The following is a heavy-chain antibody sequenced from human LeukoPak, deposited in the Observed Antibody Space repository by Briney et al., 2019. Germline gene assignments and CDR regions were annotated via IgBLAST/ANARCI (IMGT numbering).Heavy chain of an antibody. J-gene: IGHJ5*02. CDR1: GGSFSGYY. V-gene: IGHV4-34*01. D-gene: IGHD3-9*01. CDR3: ARGKGYFDWSDP. CDR2: INHSGST. Sequence: SETLSLTCAVYGGSFSGYYWSWIRQPPGKGLEWIGEINHSGSTNYNPSLKSRVTISVDTSKNQFSLKLSSVTAADTAVYYCARGKGYFDWSDPWGQGTLVTVSS.